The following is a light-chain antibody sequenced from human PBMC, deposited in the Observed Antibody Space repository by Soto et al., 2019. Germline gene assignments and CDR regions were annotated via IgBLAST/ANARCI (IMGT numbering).Light chain of an antibody. Sequence: DIQMTQSPSTLSASVGDRVTITCRASQSISSWLAWYQQNPGKAPKLLIYKASSLESGVPSRFSGSGSGTEFTLTISSLQPDEFATYYCQQYNSYPITFGQGTRLEIK. V-gene: IGKV1-5*03. CDR2: KAS. CDR1: QSISSW. J-gene: IGKJ5*01. CDR3: QQYNSYPIT.